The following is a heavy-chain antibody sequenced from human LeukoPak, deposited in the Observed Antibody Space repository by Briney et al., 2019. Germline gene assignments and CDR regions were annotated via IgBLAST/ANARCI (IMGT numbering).Heavy chain of an antibody. CDR2: IISSGSTI. J-gene: IGHJ4*02. Sequence: GGSLRLSCAASGFTFSDYYMSWIRQAPGKGLEWVSYIISSGSTIYYADSVKGRFTISRDNAKNSLYLQMNSLRAEDTAVYYCARDSDGETTSYDYWGQGTLVTVSS. CDR3: ARDSDGETTSYDY. CDR1: GFTFSDYY. V-gene: IGHV3-11*04. D-gene: IGHD1-7*01.